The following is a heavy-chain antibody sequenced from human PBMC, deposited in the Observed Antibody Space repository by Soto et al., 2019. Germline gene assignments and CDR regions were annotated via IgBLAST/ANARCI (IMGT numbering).Heavy chain of an antibody. V-gene: IGHV4-31*03. D-gene: IGHD2-15*01. Sequence: SETLSLTCTVSGGSISSGGYYWSWIRQHPEKGLEWIGYIFYSGSSYYNPSLKSRVTISLDTSKDQFSLKLTSLTAADTAVYYCARVAGRYPIYSFDPWGQGTLVTVSS. CDR3: ARVAGRYPIYSFDP. CDR2: IFYSGSS. CDR1: GGSISSGGYY. J-gene: IGHJ5*02.